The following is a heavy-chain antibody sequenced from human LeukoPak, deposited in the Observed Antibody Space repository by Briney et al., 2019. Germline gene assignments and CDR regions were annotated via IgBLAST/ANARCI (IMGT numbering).Heavy chain of an antibody. J-gene: IGHJ4*02. Sequence: ASVKVSCKASGYTFTSYYIQWVRQAPGQGLEWMGIISPSGGGTSYAQKFQDRVTMTTDTSASTVNMELSSLRAEDTAVYYCARDRGASGKFDSWGQGTLVTVSS. CDR2: ISPSGGGT. CDR1: GYTFTSYY. CDR3: ARDRGASGKFDS. D-gene: IGHD3-10*01. V-gene: IGHV1-46*01.